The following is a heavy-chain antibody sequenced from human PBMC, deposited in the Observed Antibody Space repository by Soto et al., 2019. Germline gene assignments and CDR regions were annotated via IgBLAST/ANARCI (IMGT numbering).Heavy chain of an antibody. CDR1: GFTFSSYA. CDR2: ISGSGGST. V-gene: IGHV3-23*01. J-gene: IGHJ3*02. Sequence: GGSLRLSCAASGFTFSSYAMSWVRQAPGKGLEWVSAISGSGGSTYYADSVKGRFTISRDNSKNTLYLQMNSLRAEDTAVYYCAKDLKSMKSSMITFGGVIADAFDIWGQGTMVTVSS. CDR3: AKDLKSMKSSMITFGGVIADAFDI. D-gene: IGHD3-16*02.